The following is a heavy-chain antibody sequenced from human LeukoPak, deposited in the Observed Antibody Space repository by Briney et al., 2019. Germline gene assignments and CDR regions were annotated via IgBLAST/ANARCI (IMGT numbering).Heavy chain of an antibody. J-gene: IGHJ4*02. CDR2: IYYSGST. CDR1: GGSISSYY. CDR3: ARAVMITFGGVIVMGGFDY. V-gene: IGHV4-59*08. D-gene: IGHD3-16*02. Sequence: PSETLSLTCTVSGGSISSYYWSWIRQPPGKGLEWIGYIYYSGSTYYNPSLKSRVTISVDTSKNQFSLKLSSVTAADTAVYYCARAVMITFGGVIVMGGFDYWGQGTLVTVSS.